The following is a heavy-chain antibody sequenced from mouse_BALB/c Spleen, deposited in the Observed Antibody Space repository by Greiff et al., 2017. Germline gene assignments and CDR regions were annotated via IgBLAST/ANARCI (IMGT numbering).Heavy chain of an antibody. V-gene: IGHV1-87*01. CDR1: GYTFTSYW. CDR2: IYPGDGDT. Sequence: VQLQQSGAELARPGASVKLSCKASGYTFTSYWMQWVKQRPGPGLEWIGAIYPGDGDTRYTQKFKGKATLTADKSSSTAYMQLSSLASEDSAVYYCARKEDYWGQGTTLTVSS. J-gene: IGHJ2*01. CDR3: ARKEDY.